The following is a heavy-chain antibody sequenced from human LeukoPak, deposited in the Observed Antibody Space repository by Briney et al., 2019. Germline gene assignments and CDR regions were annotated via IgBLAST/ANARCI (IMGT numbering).Heavy chain of an antibody. CDR1: GFTFDDYA. CDR3: AKDWSYDSSGYYDY. Sequence: GGSLRLSCAASGFTFDDYAMHWVRQAPGKGLEWVSGISWNSGSIGYADSVKGRFTISRDNAKNSLYLQMNSLRAEDMALYYCAKDWSYDSSGYYDYWGQGTLVTVSS. D-gene: IGHD3-22*01. V-gene: IGHV3-9*03. CDR2: ISWNSGSI. J-gene: IGHJ4*02.